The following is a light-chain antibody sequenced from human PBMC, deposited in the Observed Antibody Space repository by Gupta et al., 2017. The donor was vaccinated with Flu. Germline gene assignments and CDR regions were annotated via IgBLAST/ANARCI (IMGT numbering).Light chain of an antibody. CDR1: NSNIGNNY. CDR2: RNH. V-gene: IGLV1-47*01. CDR3: SAWDDSLSAWV. Sequence: VTISCSGGNSNIGNNYVYWYQQFPGAAPRVLIYRNHHRPAGVPDRFSGSKSGNSASLAISGLRSDDEADYYCSAWDDSLSAWVFGGGTKMTVL. J-gene: IGLJ3*02.